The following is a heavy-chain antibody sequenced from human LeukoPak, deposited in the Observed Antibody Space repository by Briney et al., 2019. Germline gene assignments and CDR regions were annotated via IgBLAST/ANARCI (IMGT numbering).Heavy chain of an antibody. V-gene: IGHV3-53*01. J-gene: IGHJ4*02. CDR2: IFAGGNA. Sequence: PGGSLRLSCAASGFRVSNDYMTWVRQAPGKGLEWVSFIFAGGNAYYADSVKDRFTISRDNSKSTMYLEMNSLTVDDTAVYYCARDYRSGAPDYLDSWGQGTLVTVSS. CDR1: GFRVSNDY. D-gene: IGHD1-14*01. CDR3: ARDYRSGAPDYLDS.